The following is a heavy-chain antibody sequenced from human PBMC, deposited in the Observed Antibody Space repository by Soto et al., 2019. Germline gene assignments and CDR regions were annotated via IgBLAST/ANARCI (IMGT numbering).Heavy chain of an antibody. D-gene: IGHD2-2*01. CDR1: GGSMRSDNYF. V-gene: IGHV4-30-4*01. CDR3: AGIKYSKMGEDPADRGSHWFDS. CDR2: IYYSGSA. Sequence: TLSHTCTVSGGSMRSDNYFWSWIRQPPGKGLEWIGYIYYSGSAYYNPSLERRITMSVDTSKKQFSLKLTSVTAADTAIYYCAGIKYSKMGEDPADRGSHWFDSWGQGALVIVAS. J-gene: IGHJ5*01.